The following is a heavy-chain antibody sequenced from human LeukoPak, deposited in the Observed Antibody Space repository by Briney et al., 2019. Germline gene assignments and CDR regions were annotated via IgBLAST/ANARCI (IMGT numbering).Heavy chain of an antibody. Sequence: SETLSLTCAVYGGSFSGYYWSWIRQPPGKGLEWIGEINHSGSTNYNPSLKSRVTISVDTSKNQFSLQLSSVTAADTAVYYCARIRGSGWYVHWFDPWGQGTLVTVSS. V-gene: IGHV4-34*01. CDR3: ARIRGSGWYVHWFDP. CDR2: INHSGST. J-gene: IGHJ5*02. D-gene: IGHD6-19*01. CDR1: GGSFSGYY.